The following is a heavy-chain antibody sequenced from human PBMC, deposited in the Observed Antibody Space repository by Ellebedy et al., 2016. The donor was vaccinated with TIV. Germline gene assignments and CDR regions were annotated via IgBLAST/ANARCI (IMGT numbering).Heavy chain of an antibody. D-gene: IGHD5-12*01. CDR3: ARIEGQKVARTGGYYYGMDV. CDR2: ISSGGSYI. J-gene: IGHJ6*01. CDR1: GFTISNHG. V-gene: IGHV3-21*01. Sequence: GGSLRLSCEASGFTISNHGMVWVRQAPGKGLEWVSSISSGGSYIYYAESVRGRFTISRDNAKNSVYLQMDSLGAEDTALYYCARIEGQKVARTGGYYYGMDVWGQGTTVTVSS.